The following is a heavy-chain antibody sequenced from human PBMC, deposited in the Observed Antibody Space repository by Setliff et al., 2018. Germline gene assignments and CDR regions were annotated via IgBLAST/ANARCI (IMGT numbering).Heavy chain of an antibody. CDR2: IIPILGTT. V-gene: IGHV1-69*05. D-gene: IGHD6-19*01. J-gene: IGHJ4*01. CDR3: ASALIRRVAVAGKSQFDY. CDR1: GGFSTHA. Sequence: VSCKASGGFSTHAISWVRQVPGQGLEWMGGIIPILGTTDYAQNFQGRVTITTDESTSSAYLEMSNLRSEDTAVYYCASALIRRVAVAGKSQFDYWGQGTLVTVS.